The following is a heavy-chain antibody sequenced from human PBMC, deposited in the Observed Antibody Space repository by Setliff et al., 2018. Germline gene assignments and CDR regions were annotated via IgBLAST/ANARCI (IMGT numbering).Heavy chain of an antibody. J-gene: IGHJ4*02. Sequence: GGSLRLSCAASGITFSTYSMNWVRQAPGKGPEWVAVIWFDGRKTQYGDSVKGRFTVSRDNSKSTLYLQMNSLRAEDTAVYYCAKDGDNYHDSGDYYHEFDYWGQGAQVTASS. D-gene: IGHD3-22*01. V-gene: IGHV3-33*06. CDR3: AKDGDNYHDSGDYYHEFDY. CDR2: IWFDGRKT. CDR1: GITFSTYS.